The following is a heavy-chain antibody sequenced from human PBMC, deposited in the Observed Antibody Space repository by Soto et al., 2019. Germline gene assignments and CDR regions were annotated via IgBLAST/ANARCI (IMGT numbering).Heavy chain of an antibody. Sequence: QVQLVESGGGVVQPGRSLRLSCAASGFTFSSYAMHWVRQAPGKGLEWVAVISYDGSNKYYADSVKGRFTISRDNSKNTLYLQMNSLRAEDTAVYYCARVLTHNGLDPWGQGTLVTVSS. CDR3: ARVLTHNGLDP. CDR1: GFTFSSYA. CDR2: ISYDGSNK. V-gene: IGHV3-30-3*01. J-gene: IGHJ5*02. D-gene: IGHD1-1*01.